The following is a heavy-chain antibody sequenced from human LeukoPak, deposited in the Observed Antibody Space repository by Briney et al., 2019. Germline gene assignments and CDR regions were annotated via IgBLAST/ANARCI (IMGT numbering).Heavy chain of an antibody. Sequence: SETLSLTCTVSGGSISSYYWSWIRQPPGKGLEWIGYIYYSGSTNYNPSLKSRVTISVDTSKNQFSLKLSSVTAADTAVYYYAVDYGDYYYYYMDVWGKGTTVTVSS. V-gene: IGHV4-59*01. CDR2: IYYSGST. J-gene: IGHJ6*03. CDR1: GGSISSYY. CDR3: AVDYGDYYYYYMDV. D-gene: IGHD4-17*01.